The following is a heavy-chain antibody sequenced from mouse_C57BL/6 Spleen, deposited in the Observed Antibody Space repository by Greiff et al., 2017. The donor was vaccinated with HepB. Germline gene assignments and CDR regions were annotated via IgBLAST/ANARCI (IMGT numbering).Heavy chain of an antibody. Sequence: EVQLQQSGPELVKPGASVKISCKASGYSFTGYYMNWVKQSPEKSLEWIGEINPSTGGTTYNQKFKAKATLTVDKSSSTAYMQLKSLTSEDSAVYYCVRTGVTTKFAYWGQGTLVTVSA. V-gene: IGHV1-42*01. CDR2: INPSTGGT. CDR3: VRTGVTTKFAY. D-gene: IGHD2-2*01. J-gene: IGHJ3*01. CDR1: GYSFTGYY.